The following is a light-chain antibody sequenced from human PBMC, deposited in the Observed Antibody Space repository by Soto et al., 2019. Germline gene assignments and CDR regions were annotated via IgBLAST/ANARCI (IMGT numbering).Light chain of an antibody. CDR3: LQHNTCPWT. Sequence: DIQMTQSPSAMSASVGDRVTITCRASQGINDNLAWFQQKPGQVPKRLIYGAFSLRRGVPSRFSGSGSGTEFTLTISSLQPEDFATYYCLQHNTCPWTFGQGTKVDIK. V-gene: IGKV1-17*03. CDR1: QGINDN. J-gene: IGKJ1*01. CDR2: GAF.